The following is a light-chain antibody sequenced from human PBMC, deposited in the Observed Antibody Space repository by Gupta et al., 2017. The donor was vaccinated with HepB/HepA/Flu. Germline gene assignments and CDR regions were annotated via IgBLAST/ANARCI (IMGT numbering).Light chain of an antibody. J-gene: IGLJ2*01. Sequence: QSVLTQPPSASGTPGQRATIPCSGSSSKIGSNPVNGYRQVPGTAPNLLMYSNNHGTAGVPARFSGSKSGTAATLAISELKAEDEADYYGAAWEDSLNVVFGGGTKLTVL. CDR2: SNN. V-gene: IGLV1-44*01. CDR3: AAWEDSLNVV. CDR1: SSKIGSNP.